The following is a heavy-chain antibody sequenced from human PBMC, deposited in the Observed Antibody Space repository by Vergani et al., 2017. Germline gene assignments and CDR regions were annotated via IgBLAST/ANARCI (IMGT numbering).Heavy chain of an antibody. Sequence: QVQLVQSGAEVKKPGASVKVSCKASGYTFTSYGISGVRKGPGQGLEWMGWISAYNGNTNYSQKLQVRVTMTTDTSTSTAYMELRSLRSDDTAVYYCAIGPFPDHFCQLYYYYYMYVWGKGTTVTVSS. CDR1: GYTFTSYG. D-gene: IGHD2-2*01. J-gene: IGHJ6*03. V-gene: IGHV1-18*01. CDR2: ISAYNGNT. CDR3: AIGPFPDHFCQLYYYYYMYV.